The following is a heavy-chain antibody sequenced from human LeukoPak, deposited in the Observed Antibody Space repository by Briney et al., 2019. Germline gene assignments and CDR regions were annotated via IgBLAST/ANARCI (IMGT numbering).Heavy chain of an antibody. CDR1: GDSISSSSYF. J-gene: IGHJ2*01. V-gene: IGHV4-39*01. CDR3: ARMRSYWYFDL. CDR2: SYHTGNT. Sequence: SETLSLTCSVSGDSISSSSYFWGWIRQSPGQGLEWIGTSYHTGNTYYNPSLKSRVTISLDTSSNQFSLRLISVIVADTAVYYCARMRSYWYFDLWGRGTLVAVSS.